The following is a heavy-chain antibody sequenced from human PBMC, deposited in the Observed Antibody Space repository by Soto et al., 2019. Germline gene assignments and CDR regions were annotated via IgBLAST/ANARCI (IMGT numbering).Heavy chain of an antibody. J-gene: IGHJ6*03. Sequence: SVKVSCKASGFTFTSSAMQWVRQARGQRLEWIGWIVVGSGNTNYAQKFQERVTITRDMSTSTAYMELSSLRSEDTAVYYCAAGSGSYRTYYYYYMDLWGKGTTVTVLL. CDR3: AAGSGSYRTYYYYYMDL. V-gene: IGHV1-58*02. CDR2: IVVGSGNT. D-gene: IGHD3-10*01. CDR1: GFTFTSSA.